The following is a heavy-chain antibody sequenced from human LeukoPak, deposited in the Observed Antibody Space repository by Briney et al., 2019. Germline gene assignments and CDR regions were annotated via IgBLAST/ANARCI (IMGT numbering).Heavy chain of an antibody. CDR1: GFTFSSSS. V-gene: IGHV3-48*04. Sequence: GGSLRLSCAASGFTFSSSSMTSVRQAPGKGLEWVSYISSNSTTIYYADSVKGRFPNHRHNDKNSLYLEKNSLRAEDRAVYYCARDNSYYGSGSHFDYWGQGTLVTVSS. CDR2: ISSNSTTI. CDR3: ARDNSYYGSGSHFDY. D-gene: IGHD3-10*01. J-gene: IGHJ4*02.